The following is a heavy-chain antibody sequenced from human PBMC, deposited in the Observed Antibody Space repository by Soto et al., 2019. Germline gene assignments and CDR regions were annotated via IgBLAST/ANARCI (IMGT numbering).Heavy chain of an antibody. D-gene: IGHD6-6*01. CDR2: IIPIFGTA. V-gene: IGHV1-69*06. Sequence: QVQLVQSGAEVKKPGSSVKVSCKASGGTFSSYAISWVRQAPGQGLEWMGGIIPIFGTANYAQKFQGRVTITADKSMSTAYMELSSLRSEDTAVYYCAGVNRPARLSQLDYWGQGTLVTVSS. CDR1: GGTFSSYA. J-gene: IGHJ4*02. CDR3: AGVNRPARLSQLDY.